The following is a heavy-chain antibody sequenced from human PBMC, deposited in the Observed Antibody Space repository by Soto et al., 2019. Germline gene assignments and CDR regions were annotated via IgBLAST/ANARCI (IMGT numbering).Heavy chain of an antibody. D-gene: IGHD6-13*01. CDR1: GFSFSAAA. CDR2: IRSKANNFAT. CDR3: AGPGYSNSWYEDYFDY. V-gene: IGHV3-73*02. Sequence: EVQLVESGGGLVQPGGSLKLSCVASGFSFSAAAMHWVRQASGKGLEWVGRIRSKANNFATAYAASVNGRFTISRDNSENPELLQMNSLKTEVTSWYFCAGPGYSNSWYEDYFDYGGQGTVVTVSS. J-gene: IGHJ4*02.